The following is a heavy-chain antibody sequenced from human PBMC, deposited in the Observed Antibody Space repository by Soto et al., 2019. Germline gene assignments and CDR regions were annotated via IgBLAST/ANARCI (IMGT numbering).Heavy chain of an antibody. CDR2: IYHSGST. J-gene: IGHJ3*01. CDR3: ATGSASSTSDAFDV. V-gene: IGHV4-30-2*02. CDR1: AGSISSGGYF. Sequence: SGTVSLTCVFSAGSISSGGYFWSWIRQPPGKGLEWIGYIYHSGSTYYSPSLRSRVIMAVDTSKNQFSLQLNSVTAADTAVYYCATGSASSTSDAFDVWDRGTVVTVSS. D-gene: IGHD2-15*01.